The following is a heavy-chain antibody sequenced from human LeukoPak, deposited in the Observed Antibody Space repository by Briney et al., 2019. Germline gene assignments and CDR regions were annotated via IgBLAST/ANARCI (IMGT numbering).Heavy chain of an antibody. Sequence: PGGSLRLSCAASGFTVSSNCMSWVRQAPGKGLEWVSVIYSGGGTYYADSVKGRFTISRDNSKNTLYLQMNSLRAEDTAVYYCARARGLGSGWPFDYWGQGTLVTVSS. CDR1: GFTVSSNC. V-gene: IGHV3-53*05. D-gene: IGHD6-19*01. CDR3: ARARGLGSGWPFDY. CDR2: IYSGGGT. J-gene: IGHJ4*02.